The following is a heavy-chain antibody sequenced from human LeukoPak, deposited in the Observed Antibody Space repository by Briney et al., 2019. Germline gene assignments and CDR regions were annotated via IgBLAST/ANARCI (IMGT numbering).Heavy chain of an antibody. Sequence: GGSLRLSCAASGFTFSSYSMNWVRQTPGKGLVWVSRINSDGSSTSYADSVKGRFTISRDNAKNTLYLQMNSLRAEDTAVYYCARVMTTVTTTFDYWGQGTLVTVSS. CDR2: INSDGSST. CDR3: ARVMTTVTTTFDY. J-gene: IGHJ4*02. D-gene: IGHD4-4*01. V-gene: IGHV3-74*01. CDR1: GFTFSSYS.